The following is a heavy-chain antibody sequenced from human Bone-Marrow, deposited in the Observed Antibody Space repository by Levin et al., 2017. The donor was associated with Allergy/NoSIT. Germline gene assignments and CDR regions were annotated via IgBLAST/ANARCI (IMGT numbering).Heavy chain of an antibody. CDR2: AYHVGTT. CDR3: ARRSVSTGAFDF. V-gene: IGHV4-4*02. J-gene: IGHJ3*01. D-gene: IGHD5-24*01. CDR1: GASVTSSKF. Sequence: PSETLSLTCTVSGASVTSSKFWSWIRQSPGKGLEWIGEAYHVGTTSYTPSLRSRVSISLDRSRNVFSLRMTSVAAADTAMYFCARRSVSTGAFDFWGQGKMVIVSS.